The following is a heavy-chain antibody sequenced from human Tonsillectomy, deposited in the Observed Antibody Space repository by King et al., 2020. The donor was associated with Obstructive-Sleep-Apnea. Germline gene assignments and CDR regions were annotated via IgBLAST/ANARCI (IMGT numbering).Heavy chain of an antibody. CDR2: FDPEDGET. CDR1: EYTLTELS. CDR3: ATLRSIAATKRMSAFDI. J-gene: IGHJ3*02. Sequence: QLVQSGAEVKKPGASVKVSCKVSEYTLTELSMHWVRQAPGKGLEWMGGFDPEDGETIYAQKLQGRVTMTADTSTDTAYMELSSLRSEDTAGYCCATLRSIAATKRMSAFDIWGQGTMVTVSS. D-gene: IGHD6-13*01. V-gene: IGHV1-24*01.